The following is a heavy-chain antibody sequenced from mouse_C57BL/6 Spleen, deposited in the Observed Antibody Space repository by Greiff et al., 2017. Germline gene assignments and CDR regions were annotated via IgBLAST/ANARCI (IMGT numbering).Heavy chain of an antibody. CDR2: IYPGDGDT. Sequence: QVQLQQSGPELVKPGASVKISCKASGYAFSSSWMNWVKQRPGKGLEWIGRIYPGDGDTNYNGKIKGKATLTADKSSSTAYMQLSSLTSEDSAVYFWARLDYYGSSYEGDYWGQGTTLTVSS. J-gene: IGHJ2*01. CDR1: GYAFSSSW. D-gene: IGHD1-1*01. CDR3: ARLDYYGSSYEGDY. V-gene: IGHV1-82*01.